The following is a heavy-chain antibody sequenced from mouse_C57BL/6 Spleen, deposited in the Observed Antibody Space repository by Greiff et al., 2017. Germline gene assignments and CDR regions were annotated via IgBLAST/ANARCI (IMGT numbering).Heavy chain of an antibody. CDR1: GYTFTSYW. Sequence: VQLQQSGAELVMPGASVKLSCKASGYTFTSYWMHWVKQRPGQGLEWIGEIDPSDSYTNYNPKFKGKATLTVDTSSSTAYMQLSSLTSEDSAVYYCARSGLVTTRGDYWGQGTTLTVSS. V-gene: IGHV1-69*01. CDR2: IDPSDSYT. CDR3: ARSGLVTTRGDY. D-gene: IGHD2-2*01. J-gene: IGHJ2*01.